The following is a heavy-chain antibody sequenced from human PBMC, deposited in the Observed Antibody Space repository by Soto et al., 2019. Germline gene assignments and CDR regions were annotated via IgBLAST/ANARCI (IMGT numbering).Heavy chain of an antibody. D-gene: IGHD6-6*01. CDR3: ARGSEYSSFNYFDY. V-gene: IGHV4-59*01. J-gene: IGHJ4*02. Sequence: QVQLQESGPGLVKPSETLSLTCTVSGGSISSYYWSWIRQPPGKGLEWIGYIYYSGSTNYNPSLKSRVTISVDTSKYQFSLKLSSVTAADTAVYYCARGSEYSSFNYFDYWGQGTLVTVSS. CDR2: IYYSGST. CDR1: GGSISSYY.